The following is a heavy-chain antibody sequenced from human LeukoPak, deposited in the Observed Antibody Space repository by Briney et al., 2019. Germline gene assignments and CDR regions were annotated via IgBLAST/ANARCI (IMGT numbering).Heavy chain of an antibody. D-gene: IGHD2-2*01. J-gene: IGHJ4*02. V-gene: IGHV4-38-2*02. CDR3: ARGQYLVY. CDR2: IYHSGST. Sequence: SETLSLTCTVSGYSISSGYNWDWIRQPPGKGLEWIGSIYHSGSTYYNPSLKSRVTISVDTSKNQFSLKLSSVTAADTAVYYCARGQYLVYWGQRTLVTVSS. CDR1: GYSISSGYN.